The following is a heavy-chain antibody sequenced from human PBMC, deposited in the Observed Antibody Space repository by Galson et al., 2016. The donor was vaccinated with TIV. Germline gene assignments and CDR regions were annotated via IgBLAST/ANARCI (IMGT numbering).Heavy chain of an antibody. Sequence: SVKVSCKASGYTFSDYYMHWVRQAPGQGLEWMGGIIPLFRTTNYAQKFQGRVTITADKSTNTAYMELNSLKYGDTAVYYCATDRNTAFDTYHYYYGMDVWGQGTTVTVPS. CDR1: GYTFSDYY. V-gene: IGHV1-69*06. J-gene: IGHJ6*02. CDR2: IIPLFRTT. CDR3: ATDRNTAFDTYHYYYGMDV. D-gene: IGHD5-18*01.